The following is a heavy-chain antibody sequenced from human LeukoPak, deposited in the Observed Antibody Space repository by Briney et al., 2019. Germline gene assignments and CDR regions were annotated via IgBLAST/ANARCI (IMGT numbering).Heavy chain of an antibody. J-gene: IGHJ4*02. CDR3: ARARDKGLLWFGELLAFDY. Sequence: GGSLRLSCAASGLTFSSYGMHWVRQAPGKGLEWVAVIWYDGSNKYYADSVKGRFTISRDNSKNTLYLQMNSLRAEDTAVYYCARARDKGLLWFGELLAFDYWGQATLVTVSS. CDR1: GLTFSSYG. D-gene: IGHD3-10*01. CDR2: IWYDGSNK. V-gene: IGHV3-33*01.